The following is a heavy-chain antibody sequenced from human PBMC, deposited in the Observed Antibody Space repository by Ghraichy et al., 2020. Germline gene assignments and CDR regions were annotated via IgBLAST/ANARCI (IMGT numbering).Heavy chain of an antibody. Sequence: GGSLRLSCAASGFTFSSYWMSWVRQAPGKGLEWVANIKQDGSETWYAVSVKGRFTISRDNAKNSLYLQMNSLRAEDTAVYYCARDGPGTYDYWGQGTLVTGSS. J-gene: IGHJ4*02. CDR3: ARDGPGTYDY. CDR2: IKQDGSET. CDR1: GFTFSSYW. D-gene: IGHD1-7*01. V-gene: IGHV3-7*01.